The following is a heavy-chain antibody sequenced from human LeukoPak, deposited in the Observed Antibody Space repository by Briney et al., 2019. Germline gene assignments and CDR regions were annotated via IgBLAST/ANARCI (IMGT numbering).Heavy chain of an antibody. CDR1: GSTLSSYE. Sequence: GGSLRLSCAASGSTLSSYEMNWVRQAPGKGLEWVSYISSSGSTIYYADSVKGRFTISRDNAKNSLYLQMNSLRAEDTAVYYCARVITYGGNSDAFDIWGQGTMVTVSS. D-gene: IGHD4-23*01. CDR2: ISSSGSTI. J-gene: IGHJ3*02. V-gene: IGHV3-48*03. CDR3: ARVITYGGNSDAFDI.